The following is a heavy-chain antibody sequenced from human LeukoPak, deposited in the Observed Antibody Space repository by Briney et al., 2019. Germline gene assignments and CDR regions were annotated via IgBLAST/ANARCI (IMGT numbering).Heavy chain of an antibody. CDR1: GFTFSSYG. D-gene: IGHD6-19*01. J-gene: IGHJ6*03. V-gene: IGHV3-30*02. CDR2: IRYDGSNK. Sequence: GGSLRLSCAASGFTFSSYGMHWVRQAPGKGLEWVAFIRYDGSNKYYADSVKGRFTISRDNSKNTLYLQMNSLRAEDTAVYYCALPQTGAVAGDMDVWGKGTTVTVSS. CDR3: ALPQTGAVAGDMDV.